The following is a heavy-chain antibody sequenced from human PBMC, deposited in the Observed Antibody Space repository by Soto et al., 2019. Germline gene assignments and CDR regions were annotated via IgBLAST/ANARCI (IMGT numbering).Heavy chain of an antibody. CDR3: ARGNPYYDYVWGSYRRNAFDI. V-gene: IGHV4-34*01. CDR1: GGSFSGYY. Sequence: QVQLQQWGAGLLKPSETLSLTCAVYGGSFSGYYWSWIRQPPGKGLEWIGEINHSGSTNYNPSLKSRFTISVDPSKKQFSLKLSSVTAADTAVYYCARGNPYYDYVWGSYRRNAFDIWGQGTMVTVSS. CDR2: INHSGST. D-gene: IGHD3-16*02. J-gene: IGHJ3*02.